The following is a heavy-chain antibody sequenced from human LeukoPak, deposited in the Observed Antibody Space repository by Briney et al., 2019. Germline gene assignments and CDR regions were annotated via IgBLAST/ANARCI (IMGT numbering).Heavy chain of an antibody. D-gene: IGHD4-17*01. Sequence: SETLSLTCAVSGYSISSGYYWGWIRQSPGKGLEWIGSLYHSGSTYYNPSLKSRVTMSLDTSKNQFSLKLTSVTAADTAVYYCAREGVYYGDHPNCFDPWGQGILVTASS. J-gene: IGHJ5*02. CDR1: GYSISSGYY. CDR2: LYHSGST. V-gene: IGHV4-38-2*02. CDR3: AREGVYYGDHPNCFDP.